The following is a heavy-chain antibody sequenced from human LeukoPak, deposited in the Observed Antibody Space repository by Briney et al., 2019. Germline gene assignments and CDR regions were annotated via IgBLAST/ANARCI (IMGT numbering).Heavy chain of an antibody. CDR3: AKTGLLRVRGVIPRFDY. J-gene: IGHJ4*02. CDR1: GFTFYTYA. D-gene: IGHD3-10*01. CDR2: ISGSGGST. V-gene: IGHV3-23*01. Sequence: GGSLRLSCAASGFTFYTYAMSWVRQAPGKGLEWVSSISGSGGSTYYADSVKGRFTISRDNSKNTLYLQMNSLRAEDTAVYYCAKTGLLRVRGVIPRFDYWGQGTLVTVSS.